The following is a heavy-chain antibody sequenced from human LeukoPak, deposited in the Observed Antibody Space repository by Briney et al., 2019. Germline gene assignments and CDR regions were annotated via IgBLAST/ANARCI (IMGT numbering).Heavy chain of an antibody. CDR2: INTNTGNP. J-gene: IGHJ5*02. CDR3: ARDPRWGIAAAGKRWFDP. CDR1: GYTFTSYA. V-gene: IGHV7-4-1*02. Sequence: ASVKVSCKASGYTFTSYAMNWVRQAPGQGLEWMGWINTNTGNPTYAQGFTGRFVFSLDTSVSTAYLQISSLKAEDTAVYYCARDPRWGIAAAGKRWFDPWGQGTLVTVSS. D-gene: IGHD6-13*01.